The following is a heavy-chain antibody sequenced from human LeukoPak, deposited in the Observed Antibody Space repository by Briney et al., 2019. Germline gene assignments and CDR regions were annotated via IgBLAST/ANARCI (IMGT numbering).Heavy chain of an antibody. CDR3: AREIPLIIAETPKDAFDI. V-gene: IGHV1-69*05. J-gene: IGHJ3*02. CDR1: GGTFSSYA. D-gene: IGHD6-13*01. Sequence: AXVKVSCKASGGTFSSYAISWVRQAPGQGLEWMGRIIPIFGTANYAQKFQGRVTITTDESTSTAYMELSSLRSEDTAVYYCAREIPLIIAETPKDAFDIWGQGTMVTVSS. CDR2: IIPIFGTA.